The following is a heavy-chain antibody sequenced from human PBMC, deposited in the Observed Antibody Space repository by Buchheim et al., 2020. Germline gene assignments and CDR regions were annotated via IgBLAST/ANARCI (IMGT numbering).Heavy chain of an antibody. V-gene: IGHV4-59*01. CDR1: GGSISTYY. Sequence: QVQLQESGPGLVKPSETLSLTCTVSGGSISTYYWSWIRQPPGKGLEWIGYIYDSGSTNYNPSLKSRVTISVDTSKNQFSLKLSSVTAADTAVYYCARWWDLLRYFDYWGQGTL. CDR2: IYDSGST. CDR3: ARWWDLLRYFDY. J-gene: IGHJ4*02. D-gene: IGHD1-26*01.